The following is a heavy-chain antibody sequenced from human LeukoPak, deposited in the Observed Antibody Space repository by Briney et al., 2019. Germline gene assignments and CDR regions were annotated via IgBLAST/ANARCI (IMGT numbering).Heavy chain of an antibody. D-gene: IGHD3-22*01. Sequence: ASVKVSCKASGYTFTSYGISWVRQAPGQGLEWMGWISAYNGNTNYAQKLQGRVTMTTDTSTSTAYMELRSLRSDDTAVYYCARANDSSGYYYGGPYYYYYYMDVWGKGTTVTVSS. CDR3: ARANDSSGYYYGGPYYYYYYMDV. CDR2: ISAYNGNT. V-gene: IGHV1-18*01. J-gene: IGHJ6*03. CDR1: GYTFTSYG.